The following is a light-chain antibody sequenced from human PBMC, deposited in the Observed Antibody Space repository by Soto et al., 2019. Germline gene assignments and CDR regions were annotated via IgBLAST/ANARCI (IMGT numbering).Light chain of an antibody. V-gene: IGLV2-14*01. CDR2: EVS. Sequence: QSALTQPASVSGSPGQSITISCTGTSSDVGAYNSVSWYQQPPGQAPKLVIYEVSNRPSRVSNRFSGSKSGYTASLTISGLQPEDEADYYCSSYTATSWLFGGGTQLTVL. CDR1: SSDVGAYNS. J-gene: IGLJ3*02. CDR3: SSYTATSWL.